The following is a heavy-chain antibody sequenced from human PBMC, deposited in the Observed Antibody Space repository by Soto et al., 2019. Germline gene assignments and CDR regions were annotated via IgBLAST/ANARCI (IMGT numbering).Heavy chain of an antibody. V-gene: IGHV4-59*08. CDR3: ARLKRYYYGMDV. J-gene: IGHJ6*02. CDR2: IYYSGST. CDR1: GCSISSYY. Sequence: SETLSLTCTFSGCSISSYYWSWIRQPPEKGLEWIGYIYYSGSTNYNPSLKSRVTISVDTSKNQFSLKLSSVTAADTAVYYCARLKRYYYGMDVWGQGTTVTVS.